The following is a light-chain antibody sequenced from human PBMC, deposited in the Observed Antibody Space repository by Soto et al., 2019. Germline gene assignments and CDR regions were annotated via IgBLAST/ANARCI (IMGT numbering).Light chain of an antibody. CDR2: GAS. CDR1: QSVSSD. J-gene: IGKJ2*01. CDR3: HQYNNWPPHT. Sequence: EIVMTQSPDTLSVSPGERVTLSCRASQSVSSDLAWYQQKTGQAPRLLIYGASTRATGIAARFSGSGSGTAFTLTIISRQSEDFAVYYCHQYNNWPPHTFGEGTKLEIK. V-gene: IGKV3-15*01.